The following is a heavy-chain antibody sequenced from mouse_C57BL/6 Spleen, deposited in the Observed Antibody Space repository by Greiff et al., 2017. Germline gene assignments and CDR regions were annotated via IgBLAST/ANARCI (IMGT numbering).Heavy chain of an antibody. D-gene: IGHD1-1*01. Sequence: EVQLQQSGPELVKPGASVKISCKASGYTFTDYYMNWVKQSHGKSLEWIGDINPNNGGTSYNQKFKGKATLTVDKSSSTAYMELRSLTSEDSAVYYWAIPLYYYGSSWDYAMDYWGQGTSVTVSS. CDR3: AIPLYYYGSSWDYAMDY. J-gene: IGHJ4*01. CDR1: GYTFTDYY. CDR2: INPNNGGT. V-gene: IGHV1-26*01.